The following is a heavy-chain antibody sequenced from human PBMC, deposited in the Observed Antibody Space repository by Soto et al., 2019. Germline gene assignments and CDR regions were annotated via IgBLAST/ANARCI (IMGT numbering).Heavy chain of an antibody. V-gene: IGHV3-23*01. Sequence: HPGGSLRLSCAASGVTFRSYAMSWVRQAPGKGLEWVSAVSASGTGTYYSDSVKGRFTISRDNSKNTLYLQMNSLRAEDTALYYCARHQGASYGLDYFDYWGQGTLVTVSS. CDR2: VSASGTGT. J-gene: IGHJ4*02. CDR3: ARHQGASYGLDYFDY. CDR1: GVTFRSYA. D-gene: IGHD5-18*01.